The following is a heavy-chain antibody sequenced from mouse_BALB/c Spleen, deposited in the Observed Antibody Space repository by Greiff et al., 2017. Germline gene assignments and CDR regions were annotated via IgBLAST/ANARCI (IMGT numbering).Heavy chain of an antibody. J-gene: IGHJ3*01. V-gene: IGHV5-9-4*01. CDR2: ISSGGSYT. Sequence: EVQGVESGGGLVKPGGSLKLSCAASGFTFSSYAMSWVRQSPEKRLEWVAEISSGGSYTYYPDTVTGRFTISRDNAKNTLYLEMSSLRSEDTAMYYCASYGSGLFAYWGQGTLVTVSA. CDR1: GFTFSSYA. CDR3: ASYGSGLFAY. D-gene: IGHD1-1*01.